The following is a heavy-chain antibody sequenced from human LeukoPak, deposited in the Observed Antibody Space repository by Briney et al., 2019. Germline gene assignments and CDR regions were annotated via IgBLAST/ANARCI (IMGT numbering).Heavy chain of an antibody. D-gene: IGHD3-22*01. CDR2: IIPIFGTA. Sequence: ASVKVSCKASGGTFSSYAISWVRQAPGQGLEWVGGIIPIFGTANYAQKFQGRVTITADESTSIAYMELSSLRSEDTAVYYCARSYDSSGYYTPYYYYGMDVWGQGTTVTVSS. CDR1: GGTFSSYA. J-gene: IGHJ6*02. CDR3: ARSYDSSGYYTPYYYYGMDV. V-gene: IGHV1-69*13.